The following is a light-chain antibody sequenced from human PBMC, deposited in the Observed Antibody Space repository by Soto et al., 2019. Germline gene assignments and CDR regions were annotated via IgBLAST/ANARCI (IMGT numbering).Light chain of an antibody. CDR2: DVT. Sequence: QSVLTQPRSVSASPGQSVTISCTGTSSDVGGYNFVSWYQQHPGKAPKLLIYDVTKRPSGVPDRFSGSKSGNTASLTISGLQAEDEADYYCCSYEGRYIYVFGTGTKVTVL. CDR1: SSDVGGYNF. CDR3: CSYEGRYIYV. J-gene: IGLJ1*01. V-gene: IGLV2-11*01.